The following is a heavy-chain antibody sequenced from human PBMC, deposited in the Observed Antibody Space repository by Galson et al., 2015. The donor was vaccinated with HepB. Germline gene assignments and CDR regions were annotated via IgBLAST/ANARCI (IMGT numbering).Heavy chain of an antibody. V-gene: IGHV4-34*01. CDR1: GGSFSGLY. Sequence: TLSLTCGVFGGSFSGLYWTWIRQSPGKGLEWIGEINHIGGTNYNSSLKSRVTLSVDTSRKQFSLKLRSLSAADTAVYFCARRGGSRLTATFDYWGQGVLVTVSS. CDR3: ARRGGSRLTATFDY. J-gene: IGHJ4*02. D-gene: IGHD2-15*01. CDR2: INHIGGT.